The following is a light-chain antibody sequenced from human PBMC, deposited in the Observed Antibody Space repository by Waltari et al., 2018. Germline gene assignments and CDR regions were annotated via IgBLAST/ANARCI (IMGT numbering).Light chain of an antibody. J-gene: IGKJ1*01. CDR1: QSVGKY. Sequence: EVVLTQSPGPLSLSPGEGATLACRASQSVGKYLAWYQQTPGQAPRLLLYHAAIRATGIPDRFSGSGSETDFSLTISRLEPEDFAVYYCQKYRSLPATFGQGTKVEI. V-gene: IGKV3-20*01. CDR3: QKYRSLPAT. CDR2: HAA.